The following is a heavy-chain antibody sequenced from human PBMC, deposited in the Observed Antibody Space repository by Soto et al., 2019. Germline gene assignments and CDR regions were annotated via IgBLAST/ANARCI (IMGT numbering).Heavy chain of an antibody. CDR2: IYYSGST. D-gene: IGHD4-17*01. CDR3: AMTTVTHYYYYYGMDV. CDR1: GGSISSGGYY. Sequence: LSLTCTVSGGSISSGGYYWSWIRQHPGKGLEWIGYIYYSGSTYYNPSLKSRVTISVDTSKNQFSLKLSSVTAADTAVYYCAMTTVTHYYYYYGMDVWGQGTTVTVSS. V-gene: IGHV4-31*03. J-gene: IGHJ6*02.